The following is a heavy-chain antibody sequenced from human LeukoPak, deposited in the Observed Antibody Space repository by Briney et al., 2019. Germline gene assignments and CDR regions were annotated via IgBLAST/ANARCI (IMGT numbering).Heavy chain of an antibody. D-gene: IGHD7-27*01. CDR1: GASVTDYY. Sequence: PSETLSLTCTVSGASVTDYYWSWIRQSPGKGLEWISYIHHSGNSDYNPSLRSRVTTSLDTSKNQFSLSLISVTAADTAVYYCTRGHWGLQSWSQGTLVTVSS. V-gene: IGHV4-59*02. J-gene: IGHJ5*02. CDR3: TRGHWGLQS. CDR2: IHHSGNS.